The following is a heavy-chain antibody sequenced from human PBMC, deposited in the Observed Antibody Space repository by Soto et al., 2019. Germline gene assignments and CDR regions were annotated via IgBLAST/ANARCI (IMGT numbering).Heavy chain of an antibody. J-gene: IGHJ3*02. CDR3: ARIKVVRGVIITDAFDT. V-gene: IGHV2-5*02. Sequence: QVTLKESGRTLVKPTQTLTLTCSFSGFSLRTNGVGVGWIRQPPGKAPECLARIYWDDDQRYNPSLKSRLTIAKDTSRNQVVLTMTNMDPVDTATYYCARIKVVRGVIITDAFDTWGQGTMVTVSS. CDR1: GFSLRTNGVG. D-gene: IGHD3-10*01. CDR2: IYWDDDQ.